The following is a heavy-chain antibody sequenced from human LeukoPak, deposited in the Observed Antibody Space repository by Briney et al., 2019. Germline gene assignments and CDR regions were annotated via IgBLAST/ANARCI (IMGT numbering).Heavy chain of an antibody. D-gene: IGHD3-3*01. CDR1: GFRFDDYA. Sequence: HPGGSLRLSCVASGFRFDDYAMHWVRQAPGKGLEWVSGISWKSGRIGYADSVKGRFTISRDNSKNTLYLQMNSLRVEDTAVYYCAKRWSGYLGDYWGQGTLVTVSS. CDR3: AKRWSGYLGDY. V-gene: IGHV3-9*01. CDR2: ISWKSGRI. J-gene: IGHJ4*02.